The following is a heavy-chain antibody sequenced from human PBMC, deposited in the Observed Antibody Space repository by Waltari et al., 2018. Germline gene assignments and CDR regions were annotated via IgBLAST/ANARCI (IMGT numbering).Heavy chain of an antibody. D-gene: IGHD3-3*01. Sequence: QVQLVESGGGVVQPGRSLRLSCAASGFTFSSYGMHWVSQAPGKGLGWGAVISYDGSNKYYADSVKGRFTISRDNSKNTLYLQMNSLRAEDTAVYYCAKDRGYDFWSGYLGDWGQGTLVTVSS. CDR3: AKDRGYDFWSGYLGD. V-gene: IGHV3-30*18. CDR1: GFTFSSYG. CDR2: ISYDGSNK. J-gene: IGHJ4*02.